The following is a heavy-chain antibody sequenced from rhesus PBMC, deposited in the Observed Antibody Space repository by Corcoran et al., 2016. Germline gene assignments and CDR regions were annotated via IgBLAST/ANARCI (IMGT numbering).Heavy chain of an antibody. D-gene: IGHD3-3*01. CDR3: ARVFFRRFDV. CDR1: GGSIRGYY. CDR2: IDGNSAST. Sequence: QVKLQQWGEGLVKPSETLSLTCAVYGGSIRGYYWSWIRTPPGKGLEWIGNIDGNSASTNYNPSLKNRVTISKDTSKNQFSLKLSSVTAADTAVYYCARVFFRRFDVWGPGVLVTVSS. J-gene: IGHJ5-1*01. V-gene: IGHV4-73*01.